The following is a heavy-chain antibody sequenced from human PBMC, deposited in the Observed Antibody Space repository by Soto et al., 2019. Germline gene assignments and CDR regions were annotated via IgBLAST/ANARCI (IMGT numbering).Heavy chain of an antibody. J-gene: IGHJ6*02. CDR2: ISAYNGNT. Sequence: ASVKVSCKASGYTFTSYGISWVRQAPGQGLEWMGWISAYNGNTNYAQKLQGRVTMTTDTSTSTAYMELRSLRSDDTAVYYCARVVVGTSGDYYYYGMDVWGQGTTVTVSS. CDR3: ARVVVGTSGDYYYYGMDV. V-gene: IGHV1-18*01. CDR1: GYTFTSYG. D-gene: IGHD3-22*01.